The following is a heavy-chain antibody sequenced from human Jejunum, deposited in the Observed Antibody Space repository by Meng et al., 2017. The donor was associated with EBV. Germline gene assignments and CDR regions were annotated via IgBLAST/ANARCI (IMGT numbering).Heavy chain of an antibody. CDR2: ITDSGGST. CDR3: AKLTRA. Sequence: QWLDAGGGLAQPGNSLSPSCAASGFTFNSHTMSWVRQAPGKGLEWVSTITDSGGSTYYTDSVKGRFTISRDNSKNTLYLQMNSLRAEDTAVYYCAKLTRAWGQGTLVTVSS. CDR1: GFTFNSHT. J-gene: IGHJ5*02. V-gene: IGHV3-23*01.